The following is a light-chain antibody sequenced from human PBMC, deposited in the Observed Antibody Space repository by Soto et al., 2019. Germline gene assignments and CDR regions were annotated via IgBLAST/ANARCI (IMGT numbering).Light chain of an antibody. Sequence: EIVLTQSPGTLSLSPGERATLSYRASQSVSNNHLAWYQQKPGQAPRLLIYGASNRATGIPDRFSGSGSGTDFTLTISRLEPEDFAVYYCQQYGSSGTFGQGTKVDIK. CDR1: QSVSNNH. CDR3: QQYGSSGT. V-gene: IGKV3-20*01. CDR2: GAS. J-gene: IGKJ1*01.